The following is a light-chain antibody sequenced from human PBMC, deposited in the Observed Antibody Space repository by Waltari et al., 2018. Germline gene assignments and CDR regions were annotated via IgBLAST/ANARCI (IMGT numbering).Light chain of an antibody. CDR2: YDS. J-gene: IGLJ2*01. V-gene: IGLV3-21*01. CDR1: NIGSYS. CDR3: SSYSSVTNVV. Sequence: SYVLTQPPSVSVAPGETASITCGGDNIGSYSVHWYQQKPGQAPVLVIFYDSDRPSGIPARFSGSNSGNTASLTISGLRAEDEADYYCSSYSSVTNVVFGGGTKLTVL.